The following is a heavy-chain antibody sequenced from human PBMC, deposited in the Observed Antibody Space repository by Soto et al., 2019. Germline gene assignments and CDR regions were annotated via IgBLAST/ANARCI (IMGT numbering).Heavy chain of an antibody. V-gene: IGHV3-48*03. D-gene: IGHD5-12*01. CDR1: GFTFSSYE. CDR2: ISSSGSTI. CDR3: ARHSWLQEIKNAFDI. Sequence: PGGSLRLSCAASGFTFSSYEMNWVRQAPGKGLEWVSYISSSGSTIYYADSVKGRFTISRDNAKNSLYLQMNSLRAEDTAVYYCARHSWLQEIKNAFDIWGQGTMVTVSS. J-gene: IGHJ3*02.